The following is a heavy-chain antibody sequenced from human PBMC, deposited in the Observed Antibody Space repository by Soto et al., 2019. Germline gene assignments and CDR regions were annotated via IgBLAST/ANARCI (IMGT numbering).Heavy chain of an antibody. CDR3: ARKQAGYFYGIDY. CDR2: INDSGST. D-gene: IGHD3-10*01. J-gene: IGHJ4*02. CDR1: GGSITSGVYY. V-gene: IGHV4-31*03. Sequence: PSETLSPTCTVSGGSITSGVYYWNWIRQHPGKGLEWLGYINDSGSTFYNPSLKSRITLSVDTSKNQSALKLSSVTVADTAVYFCARKQAGYFYGIDYWGQGTLVTVSS.